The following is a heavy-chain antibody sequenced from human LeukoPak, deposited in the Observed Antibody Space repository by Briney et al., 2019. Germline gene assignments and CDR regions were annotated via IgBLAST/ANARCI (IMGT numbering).Heavy chain of an antibody. J-gene: IGHJ5*02. D-gene: IGHD6-6*01. CDR3: ARDIHPQSIAARLGTGEDKVRPKFDP. Sequence: ASVKVSCKASGYTFSNYDFNWMRQATGQGLEWMGWMNPNSGSTGYSQKFQARVTMTRDTSINTAYMELSSLTSEDTAVYYCARDIHPQSIAARLGTGEDKVRPKFDPWGQGTLVTVSS. V-gene: IGHV1-8*01. CDR1: GYTFSNYD. CDR2: MNPNSGST.